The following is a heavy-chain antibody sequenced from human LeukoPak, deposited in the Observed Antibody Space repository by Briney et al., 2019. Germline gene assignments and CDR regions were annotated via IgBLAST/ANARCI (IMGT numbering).Heavy chain of an antibody. D-gene: IGHD4-23*01. V-gene: IGHV3-21*01. CDR1: GFTFSSYS. J-gene: IGHJ4*02. Sequence: GGSLGLSCAASGFTFSSYSMNWVRQAPGKGLEWVSSISSSSSYIYYADSVKGRFTISRDNAKNSLYLQMNSLRAEDTAVYYCAKDPTAGWGYGGNRHYFDYWGQGTLVTVSS. CDR2: ISSSSSYI. CDR3: AKDPTAGWGYGGNRHYFDY.